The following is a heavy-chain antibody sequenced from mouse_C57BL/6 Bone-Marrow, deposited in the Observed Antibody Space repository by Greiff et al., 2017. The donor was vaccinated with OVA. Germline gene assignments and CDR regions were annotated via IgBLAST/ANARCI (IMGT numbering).Heavy chain of an antibody. CDR1: GYTFTSYW. J-gene: IGHJ1*03. V-gene: IGHV1-7*01. Sequence: QVQLQQSGAELAKPGASVKLSCKASGYTFTSYWMHWVKQRPGQGLEWIGDINPSSGYTKYNQKFKDKATLTADKSSSTAYMQLSSLTYEDSAVYYCARWHFTTVLDVWGTGTTVTVSS. D-gene: IGHD1-1*01. CDR2: INPSSGYT. CDR3: ARWHFTTVLDV.